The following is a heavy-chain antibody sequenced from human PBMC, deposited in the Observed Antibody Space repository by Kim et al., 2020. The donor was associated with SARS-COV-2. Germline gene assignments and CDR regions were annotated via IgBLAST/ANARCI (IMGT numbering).Heavy chain of an antibody. Sequence: ASVKVSCKASGYTFTSYAMNWVRQTPGQGLEWMGWINTNTGNPTYAQDFTGRFVFSLDTSVNTAYLQINSLKADDSAMYYCARGTTKVTFPMGYWGQGTQVTVSS. D-gene: IGHD4-17*01. J-gene: IGHJ4*02. CDR2: INTNTGNP. CDR1: GYTFTSYA. CDR3: ARGTTKVTFPMGY. V-gene: IGHV7-4-1*02.